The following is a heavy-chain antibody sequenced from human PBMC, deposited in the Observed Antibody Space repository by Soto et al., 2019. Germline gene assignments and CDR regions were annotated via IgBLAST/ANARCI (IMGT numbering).Heavy chain of an antibody. CDR3: ARGPTYYDFWSASYYYYYYMDV. V-gene: IGHV1-8*01. J-gene: IGHJ6*03. CDR1: GYTFTSYD. CDR2: MNPNSGNT. D-gene: IGHD3-3*01. Sequence: ASVKVSCKASGYTFTSYDINWVRQATGQGLEWMGWMNPNSGNTGYAQKFQGRVTMTRNTSISTAYMELSSLRSEDTAVYYCARGPTYYDFWSASYYYYYYMDVWGQGTTVTVSS.